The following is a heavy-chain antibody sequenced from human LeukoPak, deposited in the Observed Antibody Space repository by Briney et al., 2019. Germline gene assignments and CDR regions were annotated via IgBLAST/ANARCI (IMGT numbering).Heavy chain of an antibody. CDR3: ARPVRYCSSTSCYNWFDP. Sequence: PSETLSLTCTVSSGSISSFYWSWIRQPPGKGLEWIGYIYYSGITNYNPSLKSRVTISVDTSKNQFSLNLSSVTAADTAVYYCARPVRYCSSTSCYNWFDPWGQGTLVTVSS. CDR2: IYYSGIT. D-gene: IGHD2-2*01. V-gene: IGHV4-59*01. J-gene: IGHJ5*02. CDR1: SGSISSFY.